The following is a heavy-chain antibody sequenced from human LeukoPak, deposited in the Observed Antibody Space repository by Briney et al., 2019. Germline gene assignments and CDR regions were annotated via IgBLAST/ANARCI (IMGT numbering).Heavy chain of an antibody. CDR1: GFTFSNAW. Sequence: PGGSLRLSCAASGFTFSNAWMNWVRQAPGKGLEWVSYISSSGSTIYYADSVKGRFTISRDNAKNSLYLQMNSLRAEDTAVYYCARAKYDYVWGSDSPHLDYWGQGTLVTVSS. CDR2: ISSSGSTI. J-gene: IGHJ4*02. V-gene: IGHV3-48*04. D-gene: IGHD3-16*01. CDR3: ARAKYDYVWGSDSPHLDY.